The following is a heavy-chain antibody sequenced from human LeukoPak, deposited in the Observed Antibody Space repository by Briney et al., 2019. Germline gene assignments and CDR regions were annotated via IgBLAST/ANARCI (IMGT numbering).Heavy chain of an antibody. D-gene: IGHD6-19*01. CDR1: GDSVSSNSAA. Sequence: SQTLSLTCAISGDSVSSNSAAWNWIRQSPSRGLEWLGRTYYRSKWYNDYAVSVKSRITINPDTSKNQFSLQLNSVTPEDTAVYYCAGGPPPAVAGNYFDYWGQGTLVTVSS. V-gene: IGHV6-1*01. CDR3: AGGPPPAVAGNYFDY. J-gene: IGHJ4*02. CDR2: TYYRSKWYN.